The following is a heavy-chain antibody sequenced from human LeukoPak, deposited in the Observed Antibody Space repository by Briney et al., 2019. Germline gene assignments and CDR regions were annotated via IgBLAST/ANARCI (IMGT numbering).Heavy chain of an antibody. D-gene: IGHD6-13*01. Sequence: GRSLRLSCAASGFTFSSYAMHWVRQAPGKGLEWVAVISYDGSNKYYADSVKGRFTISRDNSKNTLYLQINSLRAEDTAVYYCARGIMLAAAGTGYFQHWGQGTLVTVSS. CDR1: GFTFSSYA. V-gene: IGHV3-30-3*01. CDR3: ARGIMLAAAGTGYFQH. J-gene: IGHJ1*01. CDR2: ISYDGSNK.